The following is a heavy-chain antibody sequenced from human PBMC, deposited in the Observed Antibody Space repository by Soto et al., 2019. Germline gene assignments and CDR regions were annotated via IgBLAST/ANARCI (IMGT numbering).Heavy chain of an antibody. J-gene: IGHJ4*02. D-gene: IGHD2-8*01. CDR2: ISSSSSTI. CDR1: GFTFSSYS. Sequence: GGSLRLSCAASGFTFSSYSMNWVRQAPGKGLEWVSYISSSSSTIYYADSVKGRFTISRDNAKNSLYLQMNSLRDEDTAVYYCARDDLMVYAIRFDYRGPTPLVTVSS. CDR3: ARDDLMVYAIRFDY. V-gene: IGHV3-48*02.